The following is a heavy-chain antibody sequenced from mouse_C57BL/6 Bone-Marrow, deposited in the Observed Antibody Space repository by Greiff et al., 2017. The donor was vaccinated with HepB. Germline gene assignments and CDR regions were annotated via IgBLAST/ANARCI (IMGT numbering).Heavy chain of an antibody. J-gene: IGHJ4*01. V-gene: IGHV7-3*01. CDR3: ARYREPNYYAMDY. Sequence: EVKVVESGGGLVQPGGSLSLSCAASGFTFTDYYMSWVRQPPGKALEWLGFIRNKANGYTTEYSASVKDRFTISRDNSPSILYLHMNALRAEESATYYCARYREPNYYAMDYWGQGTSVTVSS. CDR2: IRNKANGYTT. CDR1: GFTFTDYY.